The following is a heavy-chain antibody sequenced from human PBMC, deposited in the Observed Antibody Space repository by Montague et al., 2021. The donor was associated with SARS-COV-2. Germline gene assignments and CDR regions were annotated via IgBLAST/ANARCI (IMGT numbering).Heavy chain of an antibody. V-gene: IGHV3-23*01. D-gene: IGHD3-10*01. J-gene: IGHJ6*02. Sequence: SLRLSCAASGFTFSNSAMNRVRQAPGKGLEWVSGSSGSDGGTHYADSVKGRFTISRDNSKNDLYLQMNSLRAEDTALYYCAKDSNYYGLGYGMDVWGQGTTVTVSS. CDR2: SSGSDGGT. CDR3: AKDSNYYGLGYGMDV. CDR1: GFTFSNSA.